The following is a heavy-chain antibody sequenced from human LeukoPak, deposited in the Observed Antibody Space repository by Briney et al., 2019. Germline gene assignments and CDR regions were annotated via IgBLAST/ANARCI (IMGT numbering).Heavy chain of an antibody. Sequence: SETLSLTCTVSGGSISSYYWSWIRQPPGKGLEWIGYIYYSGSTNYNPSLKSRVTISVDTSKNQFSLKLSSVTAADTAVYYCASRDPQLRFIDYWGQGTLVTVSS. J-gene: IGHJ4*02. CDR2: IYYSGST. CDR3: ASRDPQLRFIDY. D-gene: IGHD5-18*01. CDR1: GGSISSYY. V-gene: IGHV4-59*01.